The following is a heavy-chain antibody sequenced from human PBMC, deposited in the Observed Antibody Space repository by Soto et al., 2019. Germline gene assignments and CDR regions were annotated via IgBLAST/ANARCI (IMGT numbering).Heavy chain of an antibody. CDR2: FDPEDGET. CDR1: GYTLTELS. Sequence: ASVKVSCKVSGYTLTELSMHWVRQAPGKGLEWMGGFDPEDGETIYAQKFQGRVTMTEDTSTDTAYMELSSLRSEDTAVYYCATVLIAAAGTVLEYWFDPWGQGTLVTVSS. D-gene: IGHD6-13*01. J-gene: IGHJ5*02. CDR3: ATVLIAAAGTVLEYWFDP. V-gene: IGHV1-24*01.